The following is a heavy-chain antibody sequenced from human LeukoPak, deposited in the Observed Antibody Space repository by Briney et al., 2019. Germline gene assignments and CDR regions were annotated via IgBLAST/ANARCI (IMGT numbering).Heavy chain of an antibody. CDR2: ISCSGGSK. CDR3: AKEGVSGTITSYSFDS. Sequence: PGGSLRLSCEGSGFTFSSYAMSWVRQAPGQGLEWVSSISCSGGSKYYADSVKGRFTISRDNSKNTLYLQMKSLRAEDTAVYYCAKEGVSGTITSYSFDSWGQGALVTVSS. D-gene: IGHD2-21*01. J-gene: IGHJ4*02. V-gene: IGHV3-23*01. CDR1: GFTFSSYA.